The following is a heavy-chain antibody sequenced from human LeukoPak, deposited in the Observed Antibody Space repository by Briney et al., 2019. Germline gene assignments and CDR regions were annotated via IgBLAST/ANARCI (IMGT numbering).Heavy chain of an antibody. CDR2: IYPGDSDT. J-gene: IGHJ3*02. D-gene: IGHD3-10*01. CDR1: GSIFTSYW. Sequence: GASLQISCKCSGSIFTSYWSGWVRQLPGKGLEWMGIIYPGDSDTRNSPSFQGQVTISADKSINTAYLQWSSLKASDSARYYCVRSGPDTFDIWGQGTMVTVSS. V-gene: IGHV5-51*01. CDR3: VRSGPDTFDI.